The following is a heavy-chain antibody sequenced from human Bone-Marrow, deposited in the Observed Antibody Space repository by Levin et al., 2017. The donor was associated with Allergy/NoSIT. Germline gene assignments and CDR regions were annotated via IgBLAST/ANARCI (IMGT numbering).Heavy chain of an antibody. CDR1: GFTFSSYA. V-gene: IGHV3-23*01. D-gene: IGHD3-16*01. CDR3: AKGEHYYYYYMDV. Sequence: GGSLRLSCAASGFTFSSYAMSWVRQAPGKGLEWVSTISGSGGSTYYADSVKGRFTISRDNSKNTLYLQMNSLRAEDTAVYYCAKGEHYYYYYMDVWGKGTTVTVAS. CDR2: ISGSGGST. J-gene: IGHJ6*03.